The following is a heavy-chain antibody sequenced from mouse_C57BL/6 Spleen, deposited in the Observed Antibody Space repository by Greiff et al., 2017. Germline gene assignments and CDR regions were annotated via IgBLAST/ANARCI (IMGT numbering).Heavy chain of an antibody. CDR3: ARERFYDGYSAWFAY. CDR1: GYSITSGYY. D-gene: IGHD2-3*01. J-gene: IGHJ3*01. V-gene: IGHV3-6*01. Sequence: EVQLQESGPGLVKPSQSLSLTCSVSGYSITSGYYWNWIRQFPGNQLEWMGYISYDGSNNYNQSLKNRISITRDTSANQFFLKLNSVTTEDTATYDCARERFYDGYSAWFAYWGQGTLVTVSA. CDR2: ISYDGSN.